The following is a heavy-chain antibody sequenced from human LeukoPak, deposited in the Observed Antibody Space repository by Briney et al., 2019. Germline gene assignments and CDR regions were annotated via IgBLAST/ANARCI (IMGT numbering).Heavy chain of an antibody. Sequence: PGGSLRFSCAASGFTFSSYSMNWVRQAPGKGLEWVSAISGSGGTTYYAASVKGRFTISRDNSKNTLYLHMSSLRAEDTAVYYCAKGPYYVAADWGQGTLVTVSS. V-gene: IGHV3-23*01. CDR3: AKGPYYVAAD. CDR1: GFTFSSYS. D-gene: IGHD1-26*01. J-gene: IGHJ4*02. CDR2: ISGSGGTT.